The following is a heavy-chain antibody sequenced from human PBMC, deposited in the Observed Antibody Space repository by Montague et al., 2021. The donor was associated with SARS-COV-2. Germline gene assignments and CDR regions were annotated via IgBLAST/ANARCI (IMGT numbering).Heavy chain of an antibody. D-gene: IGHD2-8*01. CDR1: GLTSNDYT. Sequence: SLRLSCAASGLTSNDYTPNWVRQAPGKGLEWVSSISSSSNYIYYSDSAKGRFTISRDNAKNTLYLQMNSLRAEDTAVYFCAREREVSMLYYYYGMDVWGQGTTVTVSS. J-gene: IGHJ6*02. CDR3: AREREVSMLYYYYGMDV. V-gene: IGHV3-21*01. CDR2: ISSSSNYI.